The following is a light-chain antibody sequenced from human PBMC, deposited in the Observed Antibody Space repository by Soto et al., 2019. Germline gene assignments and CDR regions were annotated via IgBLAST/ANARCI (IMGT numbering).Light chain of an antibody. J-gene: IGKJ3*01. CDR3: QKYSSVPV. V-gene: IGKV1-27*01. CDR1: QGIRNF. CDR2: AAS. Sequence: DIQMTQSPTSLSASVGDRVTITCRASQGIRNFVAWYQQKPGQAPKLLIYAASTLQSGVPSRFSGSGSGTDFTITIHSLQPEDVATYSCQKYSSVPVFGPGTKVEIK.